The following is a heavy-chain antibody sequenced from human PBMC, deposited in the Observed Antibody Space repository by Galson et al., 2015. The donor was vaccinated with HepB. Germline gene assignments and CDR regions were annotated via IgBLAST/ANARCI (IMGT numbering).Heavy chain of an antibody. V-gene: IGHV1-18*04. J-gene: IGHJ1*01. CDR2: ISAYNGNT. CDR3: ARDLGYCSGGSCYSSFQH. D-gene: IGHD2-15*01. Sequence: QSGAEVKKPGESLKTSCKASGYTFTSYGISWVRQAPGQGLEWMGWISAYNGNTNYAQKLQGRVTMTTDTSTSTAYMELRSLRSDDTAVYYCARDLGYCSGGSCYSSFQHWGQGTLVTVSS. CDR1: GYTFTSYG.